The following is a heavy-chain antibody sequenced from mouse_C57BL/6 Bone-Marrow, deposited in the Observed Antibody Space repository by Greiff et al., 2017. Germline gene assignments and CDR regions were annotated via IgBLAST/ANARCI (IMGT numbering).Heavy chain of an antibody. CDR2: IYPRDGST. CDR1: GYTFTSYD. Sequence: VHLVESGPELVKPGASVKLSCKASGYTFTSYDINWVKQRPGQGLEWIGWIYPRDGSTKYNEKFKGKATLTVDTSSSTAYMELHSLTSEDSAVYFCERVEFDGSSGDWYFDVWGTGTTVTVSS. J-gene: IGHJ1*03. CDR3: ERVEFDGSSGDWYFDV. D-gene: IGHD1-1*01. V-gene: IGHV1-85*01.